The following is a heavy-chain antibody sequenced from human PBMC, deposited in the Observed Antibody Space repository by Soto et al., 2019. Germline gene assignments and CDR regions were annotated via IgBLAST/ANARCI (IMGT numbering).Heavy chain of an antibody. CDR2: IDTSGNT. V-gene: IGHV4-4*07. CDR3: ARYSSNWFQTEGMDV. J-gene: IGHJ6*02. Sequence: TLSLTCTVSGGSISSYYWSWIRQPAGKGLEWIGRIDTSGNTNYNPSLKSRVTMSVDTSKKQFSLKLTSVTAADTAVYYCARYSSNWFQTEGMDVWGQGTTVTVSS. CDR1: GGSISSYY. D-gene: IGHD6-13*01.